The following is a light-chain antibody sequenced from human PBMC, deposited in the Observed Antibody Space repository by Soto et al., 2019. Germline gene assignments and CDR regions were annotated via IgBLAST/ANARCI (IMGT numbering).Light chain of an antibody. CDR1: SSDVGSYNL. CDR2: EVS. J-gene: IGLJ1*01. CDR3: CSYAGSSTYV. Sequence: QSALTQPASVSGSPGQSITISCTGTSSDVGSYNLVSWYQQHPGKAPKLMIYEVSKRPSGVSNRFSGSKSGNTASLTISGLQAEDEAASYCCSYAGSSTYVFGTGTKLTVL. V-gene: IGLV2-23*02.